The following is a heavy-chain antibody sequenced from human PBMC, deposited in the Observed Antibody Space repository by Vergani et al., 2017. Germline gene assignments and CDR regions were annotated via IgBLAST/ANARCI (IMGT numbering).Heavy chain of an antibody. CDR1: GFTFSSYA. CDR3: ANSVGHFHP. V-gene: IGHV3-23*01. D-gene: IGHD3-16*01. CDR2: ISGSGGRT. Sequence: EVQLLESGGGLVQPGGSLRLSCAASGFTFSSYAMSWVRRAPGKGLEWVSGISGSGGRTYYADSVKGRFTIPRDNSKNTLYLQMNSLRAEDTAVYYCANSVGHFHPWGQGTLVTVSS. J-gene: IGHJ1*01.